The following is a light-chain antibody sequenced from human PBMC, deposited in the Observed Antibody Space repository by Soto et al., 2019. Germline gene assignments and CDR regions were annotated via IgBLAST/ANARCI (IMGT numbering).Light chain of an antibody. J-gene: IGKJ1*01. CDR1: QSVNSNS. CDR2: AAS. Sequence: EIVLTQSPGTLSLSPGERATLSCRASQSVNSNSFAWYRQKPGQAPWLLIYAASSRATVIPDRFSGSGSGTDFTLTINRLEPEDFAVYYCQQYGISPWTFGQGTKVELK. CDR3: QQYGISPWT. V-gene: IGKV3-20*01.